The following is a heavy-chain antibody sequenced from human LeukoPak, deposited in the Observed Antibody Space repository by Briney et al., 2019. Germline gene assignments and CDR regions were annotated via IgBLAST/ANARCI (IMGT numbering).Heavy chain of an antibody. CDR1: GGSISSHY. D-gene: IGHD6-19*01. J-gene: IGHJ4*02. Sequence: SETLSLTCIVSGGSISSHYWSWIRQPPGKGLEWIGYIYYSGSTNYNPSLKSRVAISADMSKNQFSLKLTSVTGADTAVYYCAGERGEEYSSGWYKRNYFDNWGQGIRVTVSS. CDR2: IYYSGST. V-gene: IGHV4-59*11. CDR3: AGERGEEYSSGWYKRNYFDN.